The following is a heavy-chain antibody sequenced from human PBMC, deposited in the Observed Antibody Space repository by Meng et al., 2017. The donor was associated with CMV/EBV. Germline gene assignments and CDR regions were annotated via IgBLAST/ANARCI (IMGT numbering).Heavy chain of an antibody. Sequence: LSCAVYGGSLSDYSWSWIRQPPGERLEWIGEINHSGSPSYNPSLKSRVTMAVDTSKNQFSLRLSSVTAADTAVYYCVRGGIATRPNYWGQGTLVTVSS. CDR2: INHSGSP. V-gene: IGHV4-34*01. CDR1: GGSLSDYS. J-gene: IGHJ4*02. CDR3: VRGGIATRPNY. D-gene: IGHD1-1*01.